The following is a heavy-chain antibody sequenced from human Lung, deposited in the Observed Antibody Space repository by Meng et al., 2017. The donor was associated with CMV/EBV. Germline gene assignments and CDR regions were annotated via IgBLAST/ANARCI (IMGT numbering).Heavy chain of an antibody. V-gene: IGHV4-34*01. CDR2: IDDTGRT. CDR3: ARLTGTVYVHWFDS. J-gene: IGHJ5*01. D-gene: IGHD1-7*01. Sequence: SETLSLXCAVYGGSFSGSYWHWICQPPGMSLEWIGEIDDTGRTKYSPSLNSRVTMLLDTSKKQFSLKLSSVTAADTAVYYCARLTGTVYVHWFDSWGQGTXVTVSS. CDR1: GGSFSGSY.